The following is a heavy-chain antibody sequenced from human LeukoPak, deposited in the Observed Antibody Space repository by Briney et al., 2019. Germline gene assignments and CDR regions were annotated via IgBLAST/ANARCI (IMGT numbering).Heavy chain of an antibody. CDR1: GGSFSGYY. Sequence: PSGTLSLTCAVYGGSFSGYYWSWIRQPPGKGLEWIGEINHSGSTNYNPSLKSRVTLSVDTSKNQFSLKLSSVTAADTAVCYCARGHNYCSSTSCYYYYYYYYTDVCGKGTTVTVSS. CDR3: ARGHNYCSSTSCYYYYYYYYTDV. V-gene: IGHV4-34*01. D-gene: IGHD2-2*01. J-gene: IGHJ6*03. CDR2: INHSGST.